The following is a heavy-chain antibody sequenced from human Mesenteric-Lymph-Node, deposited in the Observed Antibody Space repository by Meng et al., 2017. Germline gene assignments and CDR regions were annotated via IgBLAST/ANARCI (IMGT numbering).Heavy chain of an antibody. V-gene: IGHV4-31*03. CDR2: IHDSGST. Sequence: VPLPESGPGLVKPSQTLSLTCTVSGGSISSGGYYWSWIRQHPGKGLEWIGYIHDSGSTYYNPSLKSRVTISADTSKNQFSLKLSSVTAADTAVYYCARDYYGSGRVDPWGQGTLVTVSS. J-gene: IGHJ5*02. CDR3: ARDYYGSGRVDP. CDR1: GGSISSGGYY. D-gene: IGHD3-10*01.